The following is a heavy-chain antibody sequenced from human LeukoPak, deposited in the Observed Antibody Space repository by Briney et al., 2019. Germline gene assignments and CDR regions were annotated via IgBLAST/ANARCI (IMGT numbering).Heavy chain of an antibody. CDR3: ARDSRYSRGVGDFDY. V-gene: IGHV3-7*03. D-gene: IGHD5-18*01. J-gene: IGHJ4*02. Sequence: GGSLRLSCAASGFTLSSHWMSWVRQAPGEGREWVANTREDGSEKYYVDSVKGRFTISRDNAKKSLFLQMNSLRAEDTAVYYCARDSRYSRGVGDFDYWGQGTLVIVSS. CDR2: TREDGSEK. CDR1: GFTLSSHW.